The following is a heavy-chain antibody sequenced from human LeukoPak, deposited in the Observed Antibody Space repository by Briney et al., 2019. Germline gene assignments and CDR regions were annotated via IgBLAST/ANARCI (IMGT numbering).Heavy chain of an antibody. J-gene: IGHJ4*02. Sequence: GGSLRLSCAASEFTFSSHGMSWVRQAPGKGLEWVSGMSGSGGSTYYADSVKGRFTISRDISKNTLYLQMNSLRAEDTAVYYCAKDLYYYGSGSYLEDYWGQGTLVTVSS. CDR1: EFTFSSHG. D-gene: IGHD3-10*01. CDR3: AKDLYYYGSGSYLEDY. CDR2: MSGSGGST. V-gene: IGHV3-23*01.